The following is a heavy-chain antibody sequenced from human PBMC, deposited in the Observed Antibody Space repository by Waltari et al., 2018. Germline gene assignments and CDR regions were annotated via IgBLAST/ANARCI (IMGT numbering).Heavy chain of an antibody. CDR1: GGSFSGYY. D-gene: IGHD2-21*01. CDR2: IHRSGST. J-gene: IGHJ5*02. CDR3: ARALFSGRFDP. V-gene: IGHV4-34*01. Sequence: QVQLQQWGAGLLKPSETLAHTCAVYGGSFSGYYWRWIRQPPGKGLEWIGEIHRSGSTNYNPSLKCRVTISVDTSKHQFSLKLSSVPASDTAVYYCARALFSGRFDPWGQGTLVTVSS.